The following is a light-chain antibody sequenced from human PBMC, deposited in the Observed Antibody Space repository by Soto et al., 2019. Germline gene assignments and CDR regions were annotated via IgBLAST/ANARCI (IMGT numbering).Light chain of an antibody. CDR1: QGIRSF. CDR2: GAS. Sequence: DIQLTQSPSFLSASIGDRVTITCRASQGIRSFLAWYQQKPGKAPNLLISGASILRTGVPSRFSGSGSGPEFTLTISSLQPDDFATYFCQHLNTYPLTFGGGTKVEI. J-gene: IGKJ4*01. V-gene: IGKV1-9*01. CDR3: QHLNTYPLT.